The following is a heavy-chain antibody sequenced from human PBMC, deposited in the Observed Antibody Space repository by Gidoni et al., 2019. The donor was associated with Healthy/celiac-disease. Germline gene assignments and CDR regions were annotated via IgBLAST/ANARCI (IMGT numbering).Heavy chain of an antibody. CDR1: GGTFRSYA. Sequence: QVQLVQSGAEVKKPGSSVKVSCKASGGTFRSYAISWVRQAPGQGLEWMGGIIPIFGTANYAQKFQGRVTITADESTSTAYMELSSLRAEDTAVYYCARADSSSSHPDYYYYGMDVWGQGTTVTVSS. V-gene: IGHV1-69*01. CDR3: ARADSSSSHPDYYYYGMDV. J-gene: IGHJ6*02. CDR2: IIPIFGTA. D-gene: IGHD6-6*01.